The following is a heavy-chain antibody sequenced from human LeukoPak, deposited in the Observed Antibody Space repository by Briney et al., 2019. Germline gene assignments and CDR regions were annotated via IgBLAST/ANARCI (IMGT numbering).Heavy chain of an antibody. CDR3: ARIFYFGDNNWRYFDY. Sequence: GGSLRLSCAASGFTFSNYWMSWVRQAPGKGLEWVANIDPDGSKKQYVDSVKGRFTTSRDNAKNSLYLQMNSPRAEDTAIYYCARIFYFGDNNWRYFDYWGQGTLVTVSS. CDR1: GFTFSNYW. V-gene: IGHV3-7*01. CDR2: IDPDGSKK. J-gene: IGHJ4*02. D-gene: IGHD1-20*01.